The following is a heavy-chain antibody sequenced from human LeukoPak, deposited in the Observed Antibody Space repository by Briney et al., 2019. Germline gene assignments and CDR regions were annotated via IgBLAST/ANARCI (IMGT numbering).Heavy chain of an antibody. J-gene: IGHJ4*02. D-gene: IGHD3-10*01. Sequence: GGSLRLSCAASGFTFSSYWMNWVRQAPGKGLEWVANINQDGSEKYYVDSVKGRFTIPRDNGKNSLYLQLNSLRAEDTAVYYCAREGPGEYFDYWGQGTLVTVSS. CDR3: AREGPGEYFDY. CDR1: GFTFSSYW. V-gene: IGHV3-7*01. CDR2: INQDGSEK.